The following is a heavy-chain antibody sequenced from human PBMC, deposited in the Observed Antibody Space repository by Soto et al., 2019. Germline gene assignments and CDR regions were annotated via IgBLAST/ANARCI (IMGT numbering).Heavy chain of an antibody. CDR3: ARGLRFLEWLEWFDP. CDR2: IYPGDSDT. V-gene: IGHV5-51*01. J-gene: IGHJ5*02. CDR1: GYSFTSYW. Sequence: GESLKISCKGSGYSFTSYWIGWVRQMPGKGLEWMGIIYPGDSDTRYSPSFQGQVTISADKSISTAYLQWSSLKASDTAMYYCARGLRFLEWLEWFDPWGQGTLVTVSS. D-gene: IGHD3-3*01.